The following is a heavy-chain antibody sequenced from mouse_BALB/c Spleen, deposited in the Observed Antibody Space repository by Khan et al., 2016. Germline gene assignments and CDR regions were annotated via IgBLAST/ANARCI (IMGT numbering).Heavy chain of an antibody. CDR3: ARGDNFGNFDV. D-gene: IGHD1-3*01. J-gene: IGHJ1*01. CDR1: GYSFTGYY. CDR2: VNPNNGGT. Sequence: VQLKQSGPDLVKPGASVKISCKASGYSFTGYYIHWVKQSHGKSLEWIGRVNPNNGGTNYNQKFKGKAIITEDKSSSKAYMELGSLTSDDSAVYFCARGDNFGNFDVWGAGTTVTVSS. V-gene: IGHV1-18*01.